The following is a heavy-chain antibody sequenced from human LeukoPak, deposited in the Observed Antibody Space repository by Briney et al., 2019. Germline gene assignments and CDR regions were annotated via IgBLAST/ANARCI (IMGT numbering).Heavy chain of an antibody. J-gene: IGHJ4*02. Sequence: GRSLSLSCAASGFSFSAYGVHWVRQAPGKGLEWVAVIWYDGSSKDYADSVKGRFTFSRDNSKNTLYLQMNSLTVEDTAVYYCARSQSSSLIDYWGQGTLVTVSS. CDR2: IWYDGSSK. V-gene: IGHV3-33*01. CDR3: ARSQSSSLIDY. D-gene: IGHD6-13*01. CDR1: GFSFSAYG.